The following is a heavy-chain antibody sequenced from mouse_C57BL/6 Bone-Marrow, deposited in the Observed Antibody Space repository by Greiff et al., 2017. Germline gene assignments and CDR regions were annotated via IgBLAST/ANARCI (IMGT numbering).Heavy chain of an antibody. CDR3: SPTVVEGDY. D-gene: IGHD1-1*01. Sequence: QVQLQQPGAELVKPGASVKLSCKASGYTFTSYWMHWVKQRPGQGLEWIGMIHPNSGSTNYNEKFKSKATLTVDKSSSTAYMQLSSLTSEDAAVYYCSPTVVEGDYWGQGTTLTVSS. J-gene: IGHJ2*01. CDR2: IHPNSGST. V-gene: IGHV1-64*01. CDR1: GYTFTSYW.